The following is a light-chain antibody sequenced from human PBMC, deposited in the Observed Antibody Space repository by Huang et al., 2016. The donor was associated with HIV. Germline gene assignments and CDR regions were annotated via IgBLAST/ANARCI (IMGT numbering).Light chain of an antibody. V-gene: IGKV1-27*01. J-gene: IGKJ2*01. CDR1: QGISHY. CDR2: AAS. CDR3: QKYNSALFT. Sequence: DIQMTQSPSSLSASVGDRVTITCRASQGISHYLAWYQQKPGKVPKLLIYAASTLQSGVPSRLSGSGSGTDFTLTISSLQPEDVATYYCQKYNSALFTFGQGTKLEIK.